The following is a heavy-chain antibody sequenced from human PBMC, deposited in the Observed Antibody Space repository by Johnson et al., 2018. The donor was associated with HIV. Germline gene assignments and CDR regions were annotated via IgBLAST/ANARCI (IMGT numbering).Heavy chain of an antibody. D-gene: IGHD3-10*01. CDR2: IYSGGRT. V-gene: IGHV3-66*01. CDR3: ARDGRDLVSRGGFDV. CDR1: GFTFSDYY. J-gene: IGHJ3*01. Sequence: VQLVESGGGLVKPGGSLRLSCAASGFTFSDYYMSWIHQAPGKGLEWVSVIYSGGRTYYADSVKGRFTISRDNSKNTLYLQMNSLRPEDTAVYYCARDGRDLVSRGGFDVWGPGTVVTVSS.